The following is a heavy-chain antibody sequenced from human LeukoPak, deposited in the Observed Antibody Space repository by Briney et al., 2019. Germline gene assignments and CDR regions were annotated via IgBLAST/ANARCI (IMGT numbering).Heavy chain of an antibody. CDR3: ARAHIVVVTAHWSDWYFDL. CDR2: IYYSGST. CDR1: GGSISSYY. J-gene: IGHJ2*01. D-gene: IGHD2-21*02. V-gene: IGHV4-59*01. Sequence: SETLSLTCTVSGGSISSYYWSWIRQPPGKGLEWIGYIYYSGSTNHNPSLKSRVTISVDTSKNQFSLKLSSVTAADTAVYYCARAHIVVVTAHWSDWYFDLWGRGTLVTVSS.